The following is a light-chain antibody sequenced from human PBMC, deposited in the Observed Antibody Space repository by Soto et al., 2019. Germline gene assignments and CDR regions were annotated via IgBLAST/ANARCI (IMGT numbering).Light chain of an antibody. V-gene: IGLV6-57*02. CDR3: QSSDGNNMV. J-gene: IGLJ2*01. Sequence: NFMLTQPHSVSESPGKTVTISCTGSSGSIASGYVQWYQQRPGSAPTTLIYEDNQRPAGVPDRFSGSIDSSSNSASLTISGLWPEDEADYYCQSSDGNNMVFGGGTQLTVL. CDR1: SGSIASGY. CDR2: EDN.